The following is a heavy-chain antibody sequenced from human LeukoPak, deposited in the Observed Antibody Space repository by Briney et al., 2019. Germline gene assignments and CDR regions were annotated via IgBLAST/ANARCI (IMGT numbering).Heavy chain of an antibody. V-gene: IGHV3-53*01. CDR2: IYSGGST. D-gene: IGHD1-20*01. Sequence: PGGSLRLSCAASGFTVSSNYMSWVRQAPGKGLEWVSVIYSGGSTYYADSVKGRFTISRDNSKNTLYLQMNGLRAEDTAVNYCAKENNWNDGRFNYFDYWGQGTLVTVSS. CDR3: AKENNWNDGRFNYFDY. J-gene: IGHJ4*02. CDR1: GFTVSSNY.